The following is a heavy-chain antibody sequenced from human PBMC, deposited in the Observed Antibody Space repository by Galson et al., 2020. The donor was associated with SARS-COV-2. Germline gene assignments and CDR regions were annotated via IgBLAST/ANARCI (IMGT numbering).Heavy chain of an antibody. V-gene: IGHV4-30-4*07. CDR2: IDCSGST. CDR3: ARVLAVVTAATLPDAFDI. Sequence: SETLSLPCAASGVSISSGGYSWSWIRQPPGKGLEWIVCIDCSGSTYYNPFLTSRVTISVDTYKKQFSLKLSSVTAADTAVYYCARVLAVVTAATLPDAFDIWGQGTMVRVSS. CDR1: GVSISSGGYS. D-gene: IGHD2-2*01. J-gene: IGHJ3*02.